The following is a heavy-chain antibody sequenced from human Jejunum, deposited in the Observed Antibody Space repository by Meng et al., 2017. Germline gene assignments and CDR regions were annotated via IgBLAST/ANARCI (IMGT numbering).Heavy chain of an antibody. CDR1: GGSISIGGYY. CDR2: SYDTGGT. J-gene: IGHJ4*02. V-gene: IGHV4-31*03. CDR3: ARVALEAREEVGVSRGHFDY. Sequence: QLQLQGSGPGMVKNPQTLSPTGTGSGGSISIGGYYWSWIRQDPGKGMEWIGYSYDTGGTYYTQSLRSRSIISVDTSENQFSLGLSSVTSADTAVYFCARVALEAREEVGVSRGHFDYWGQGSLVTVSS. D-gene: IGHD1-26*01.